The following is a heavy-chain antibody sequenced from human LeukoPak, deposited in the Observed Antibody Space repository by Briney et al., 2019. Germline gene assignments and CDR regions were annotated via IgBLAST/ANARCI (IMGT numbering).Heavy chain of an antibody. CDR1: GGSISSYY. J-gene: IGHJ6*03. V-gene: IGHV4-4*07. Sequence: PPETLSLPCTVSGGSISSYYWSWLRQPAGKGLEWIGRIYTSGSTNYNPSLKSRVTMSVDTSKNQFSLKLSSVTAADTAVYYCARDSNYYYMDVWGKGTTVTISS. CDR3: ARDSNYYYMDV. CDR2: IYTSGST.